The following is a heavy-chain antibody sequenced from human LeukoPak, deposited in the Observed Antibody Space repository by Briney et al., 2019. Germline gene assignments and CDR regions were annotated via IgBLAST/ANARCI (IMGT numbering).Heavy chain of an antibody. CDR2: INPSGGST. CDR1: GYTFTSYY. CDR3: ARVNSLGPYDYFDY. D-gene: IGHD3-16*02. J-gene: IGHJ4*02. Sequence: ASVKVSCKASGYTFTSYYMHWARQAPGQGLEWMGIINPSGGSTSNAQKFQGRVTMTRDTSTSTVYMELSSLRSEDTAVYYCARVNSLGPYDYFDYWGQGTLVTVSA. V-gene: IGHV1-46*01.